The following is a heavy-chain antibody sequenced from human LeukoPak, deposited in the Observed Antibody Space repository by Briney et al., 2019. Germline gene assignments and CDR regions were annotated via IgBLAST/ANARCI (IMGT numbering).Heavy chain of an antibody. D-gene: IGHD2-21*02. Sequence: GRSLRLSCAASGFTFSSYGMHWVRQAPGKGLEWVAVIWYDGSNKYYADSVKGRFTISRDNSKNTLYLQMNSLRAEDTAVYYCARDGFLGPVTAYLDYWGQGTPVTVSS. V-gene: IGHV3-33*01. CDR3: ARDGFLGPVTAYLDY. CDR1: GFTFSSYG. CDR2: IWYDGSNK. J-gene: IGHJ4*02.